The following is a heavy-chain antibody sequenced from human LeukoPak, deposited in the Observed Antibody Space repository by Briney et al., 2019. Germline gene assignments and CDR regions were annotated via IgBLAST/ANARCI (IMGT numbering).Heavy chain of an antibody. CDR3: AKCRIVGATGLVDY. J-gene: IGHJ4*02. Sequence: AGGSLRLSCAASGFTFSSYGMHWVRQAPGMGLEWVAFIRYDGSNKYYADSVKGRFTISRDNSKNTLYLQMNSLRAEDTAVYYCAKCRIVGATGLVDYWGQGTLVTVSS. V-gene: IGHV3-30*02. CDR2: IRYDGSNK. D-gene: IGHD1-26*01. CDR1: GFTFSSYG.